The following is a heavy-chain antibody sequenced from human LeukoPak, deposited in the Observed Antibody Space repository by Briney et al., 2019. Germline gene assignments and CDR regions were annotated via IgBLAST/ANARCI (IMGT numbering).Heavy chain of an antibody. D-gene: IGHD6-19*01. CDR2: ISSSSSYI. CDR1: GFTFSSYS. CDR3: ARGIAVAGTSWLRWFDP. J-gene: IGHJ5*02. Sequence: GGSLRLSCAASGFTFSSYSMNWVRQAPGKGLEWVSSISSSSSYIYYADSVKGRFTISRDNAKNSLYLQMNSLRAEDTAVYYCARGIAVAGTSWLRWFDPWGQGTLVTVSS. V-gene: IGHV3-21*01.